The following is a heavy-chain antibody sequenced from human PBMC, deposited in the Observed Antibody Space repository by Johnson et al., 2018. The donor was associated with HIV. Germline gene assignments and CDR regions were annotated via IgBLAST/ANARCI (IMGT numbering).Heavy chain of an antibody. Sequence: VQLVESGGGVVQPGRSLRLSCAASGFTFSSYAMHWVRQAPGKGLEWVAVISYDGNNKYYADSVKGRFTISRDNSKNTLYLQMNSLRPEDTAVYYCAKDGQRWRAMIVARLGAFDIWGQGTMVTVSS. D-gene: IGHD3-22*01. J-gene: IGHJ3*02. V-gene: IGHV3-30*04. CDR2: ISYDGNNK. CDR1: GFTFSSYA. CDR3: AKDGQRWRAMIVARLGAFDI.